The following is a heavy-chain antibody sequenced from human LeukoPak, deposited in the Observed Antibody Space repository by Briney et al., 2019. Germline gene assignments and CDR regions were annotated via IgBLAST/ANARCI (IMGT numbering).Heavy chain of an antibody. D-gene: IGHD1-26*01. CDR3: AKASDSAPFDY. Sequence: GRSLRLSCAASGFTFSSYGMHWVRQAPGKGLEWVAVISYDGSNKYYADSVKGRFTISRDNSKNTLYLQMNSLRAEDTAVYYCAKASDSAPFDYWGQGTLVTVSS. V-gene: IGHV3-30*18. CDR1: GFTFSSYG. J-gene: IGHJ4*02. CDR2: ISYDGSNK.